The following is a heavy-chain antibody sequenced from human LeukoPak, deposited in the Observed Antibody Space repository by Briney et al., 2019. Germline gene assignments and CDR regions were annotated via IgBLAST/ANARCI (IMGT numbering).Heavy chain of an antibody. V-gene: IGHV3-33*01. CDR1: GFTFSSYG. D-gene: IGHD2-2*01. Sequence: PGGSLRLSCAASGFTFSSYGMHWVRQAPGKGLEWVAVIWYDGSNKYHADSVKGRFTISRDNSKNTLYLQMNSLRAEDTAVYYCARGSGYQLPFDYWGQGTLVTVSS. CDR3: ARGSGYQLPFDY. CDR2: IWYDGSNK. J-gene: IGHJ4*02.